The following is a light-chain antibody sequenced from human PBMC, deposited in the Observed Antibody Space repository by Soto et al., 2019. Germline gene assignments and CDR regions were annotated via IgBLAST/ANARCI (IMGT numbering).Light chain of an antibody. Sequence: EIVLTQSPVTLSLSPGERATLSCRASPSVTNFLAWYQQKPGQAPRLLIYDTSTRATGVPARFSGSRSGPEFTLTINSLQSEDFAIYYCQPYNNWPLTFGGGTKVDIK. CDR2: DTS. CDR1: PSVTNF. J-gene: IGKJ4*01. V-gene: IGKV3-15*01. CDR3: QPYNNWPLT.